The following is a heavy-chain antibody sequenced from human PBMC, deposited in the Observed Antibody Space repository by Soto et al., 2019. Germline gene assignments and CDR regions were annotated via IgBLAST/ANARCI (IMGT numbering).Heavy chain of an antibody. CDR3: ARVSRSYDILTGYSPGYFDY. V-gene: IGHV4-31*03. CDR2: IYYSGST. CDR1: GGSISSGGYY. Sequence: QVQLQESGPGLVKPSQTLSLTCTVSGGSISSGGYYWSWIRQHPGKGLEWIGYIYYSGSTYYNPSLKSRVTISVDASKNRFSLNLSSVTAADTAVYYCARVSRSYDILTGYSPGYFDYWGQGTLVTVSS. J-gene: IGHJ4*02. D-gene: IGHD3-9*01.